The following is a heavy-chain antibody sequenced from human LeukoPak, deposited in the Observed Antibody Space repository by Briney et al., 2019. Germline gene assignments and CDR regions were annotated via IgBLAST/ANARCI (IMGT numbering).Heavy chain of an antibody. J-gene: IGHJ4*02. CDR1: GYTFTSYG. V-gene: IGHV1-46*01. CDR2: INPSGGST. CDR3: ARDLDDYGAAFDY. Sequence: ASVKVSCKASGYTFTSYGISWVRQAPGQGLEWMGIINPSGGSTSYAQKFQGRVTMTRDTSTSTVYMELSSLRSEDTAVYYCARDLDDYGAAFDYWGQGTLVTVSS. D-gene: IGHD4-17*01.